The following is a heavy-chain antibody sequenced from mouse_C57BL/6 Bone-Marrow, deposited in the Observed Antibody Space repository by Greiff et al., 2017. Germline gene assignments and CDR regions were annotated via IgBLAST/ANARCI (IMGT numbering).Heavy chain of an antibody. J-gene: IGHJ2*01. CDR2: IYPGDGDT. CDR3: ARSQDGGGYYFDY. Sequence: QVQLQQSGAELVKPGASVKISCKASGYAFSSYWMNWVKQRPGKGLEWIGQIYPGDGDTNSNGKFKGKATLTADKSSSTAYMQLSSLTSEDSAVYFCARSQDGGGYYFDYWGQGTTLTVSS. V-gene: IGHV1-80*01. CDR1: GYAFSSYW. D-gene: IGHD3-2*02.